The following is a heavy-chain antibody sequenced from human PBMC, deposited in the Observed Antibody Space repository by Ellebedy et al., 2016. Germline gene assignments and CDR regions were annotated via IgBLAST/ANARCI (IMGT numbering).Heavy chain of an antibody. CDR1: GFTFDDYA. Sequence: GGSLRLXCAASGFTFDDYAMHWVRQAPGKGLEWVSCISWNSGSIGYADSVKGRFTISRDNAKNSLYLQMNSLRAEDTALYYCAKDSDSSGSDAFDIWGQGTMVTVSS. J-gene: IGHJ3*02. V-gene: IGHV3-9*01. CDR3: AKDSDSSGSDAFDI. D-gene: IGHD3-22*01. CDR2: ISWNSGSI.